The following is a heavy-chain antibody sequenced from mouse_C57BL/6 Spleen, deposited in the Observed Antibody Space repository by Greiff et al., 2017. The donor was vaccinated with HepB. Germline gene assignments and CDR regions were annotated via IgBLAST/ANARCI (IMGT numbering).Heavy chain of an antibody. CDR2: INPNNGGT. V-gene: IGHV1-26*01. Sequence: VQLQQSGPELVKPGASVKISCKASGYTFTDYYMNWVKQSHGKSLEWIGDINPNNGGTSYNQKFKGKATLTVDKSSSTAYMELRSLTSEDSAVYYCAREGIYYGSPFGYWGQGTTLTVSS. CDR1: GYTFTDYY. D-gene: IGHD2-2*01. CDR3: AREGIYYGSPFGY. J-gene: IGHJ2*01.